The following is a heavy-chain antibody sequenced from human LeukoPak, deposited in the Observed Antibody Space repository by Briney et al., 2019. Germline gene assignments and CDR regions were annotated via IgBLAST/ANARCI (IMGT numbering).Heavy chain of an antibody. D-gene: IGHD7-27*01. CDR1: GFIFSNYA. V-gene: IGHV3-23*01. J-gene: IGHJ4*02. Sequence: GGSLRLSCAASGFIFSNYAITWIRQAPGKGLEWVSEISGSGESTYYGDSVKGRFTVSRDNSKNTLYLQMNSLRAGDTAIYYCTREHWDFDYWGQGTLVTASP. CDR3: TREHWDFDY. CDR2: ISGSGEST.